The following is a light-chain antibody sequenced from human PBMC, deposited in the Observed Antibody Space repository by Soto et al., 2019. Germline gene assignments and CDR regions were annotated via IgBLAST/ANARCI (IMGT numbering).Light chain of an antibody. V-gene: IGKV3-15*01. Sequence: EIVLPPSPATLSLSPGERATLXCRASHRVSSYLAWYQQKPGQAPRLLIFATSTRATGIPARFSGSGSGTEFTLTISSLQPEDFAAYYCQQRYSPLRTFDQGTKVDIK. CDR3: QQRYSPLRT. CDR2: ATS. CDR1: HRVSSY. J-gene: IGKJ1*01.